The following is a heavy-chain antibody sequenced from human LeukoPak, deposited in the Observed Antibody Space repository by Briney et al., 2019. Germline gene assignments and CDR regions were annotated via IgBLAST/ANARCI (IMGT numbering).Heavy chain of an antibody. Sequence: SETLSLTCTVSGGSISSYYWSWIRQPAGKGLEWIGRIYTSGSTSYNPSLKSRVTMSVDTSKNQFSLKLNSVTAADTAVYYCARDNSVRDEAWWFYPWGQGTLVTVSS. J-gene: IGHJ5*02. CDR2: IYTSGST. CDR1: GGSISSYY. CDR3: ARDNSVRDEAWWFYP. V-gene: IGHV4-4*07. D-gene: IGHD5-24*01.